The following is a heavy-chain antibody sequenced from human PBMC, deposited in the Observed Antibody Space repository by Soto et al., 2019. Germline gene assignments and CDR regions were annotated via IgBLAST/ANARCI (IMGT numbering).Heavy chain of an antibody. J-gene: IGHJ6*02. V-gene: IGHV4-30-4*01. CDR3: ARRWLQDYGMDV. D-gene: IGHD3-22*01. Sequence: SETLSLTCTVSGDSIRSGNHYWSWIRQPPGKGLEWIGYIYYSGSTYYSPSLKSRVTISVDTSKNQFSLKLNSVTAADTAMYYCARRWLQDYGMDVWGQGTTVTVSS. CDR1: GDSIRSGNHY. CDR2: IYYSGST.